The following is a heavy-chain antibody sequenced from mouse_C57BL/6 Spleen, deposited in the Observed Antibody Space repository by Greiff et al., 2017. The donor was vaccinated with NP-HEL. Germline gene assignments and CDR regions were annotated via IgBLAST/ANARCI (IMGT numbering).Heavy chain of an antibody. D-gene: IGHD2-12*01. J-gene: IGHJ3*01. Sequence: VQLKESGAELVKPGASVKLSCTASGFNIKDYYMPWVKQRTEQGLEWIGRIDPEDGETKYAPKFQGKATITADTSSNTAYLQLSSLTTEDTAVYYCALYEGAYWGQGTLVTVAA. CDR1: GFNIKDYY. CDR2: IDPEDGET. V-gene: IGHV14-2*01. CDR3: ALYEGAY.